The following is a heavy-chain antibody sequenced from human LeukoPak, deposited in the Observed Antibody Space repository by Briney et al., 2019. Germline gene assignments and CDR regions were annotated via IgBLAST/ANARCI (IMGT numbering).Heavy chain of an antibody. CDR2: XXXXSGNT. CDR1: GYTFTSYD. Sequence: GASVKVSCKASGYTFTSYDINWVRQATGQGLEWMXXXXXXSGNTGYAQKFQGRVTMTRNTSISTAYMELSSLRSEDTAVYYCARGRKQLLRYYYYHYMDVWGKGTTVTVSS. D-gene: IGHD2-2*01. J-gene: IGHJ6*03. V-gene: IGHV1-8*01. CDR3: ARGRKQLLRYYYYHYMDV.